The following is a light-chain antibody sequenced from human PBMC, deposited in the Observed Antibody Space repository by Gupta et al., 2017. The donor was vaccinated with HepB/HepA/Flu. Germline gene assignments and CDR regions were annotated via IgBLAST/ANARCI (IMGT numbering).Light chain of an antibody. J-gene: IGKJ5*01. CDR1: QSLLHSNGYNY. CDR3: MQDLQTIT. Sequence: DIVMTQSPLSLPVTPGEPASISCRSSQSLLHSNGYNYLDWYLQKPGQSPQLLIYLGSNRASGVTDRFSGSGAGTDFTLKSSRGEAEDVGVYYCMQDLQTITFGQGTRLEIK. V-gene: IGKV2-28*01. CDR2: LGS.